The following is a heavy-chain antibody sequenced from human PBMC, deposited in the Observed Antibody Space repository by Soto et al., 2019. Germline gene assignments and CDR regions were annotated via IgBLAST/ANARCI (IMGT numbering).Heavy chain of an antibody. CDR3: ARDGPYYYCSDV. CDR2: IDYSGST. CDR1: GESISNSDYY. J-gene: IGHJ6*02. Sequence: SETLSLTCTVSGESISNSDYYWNWIRQSPGKGLEWIASIDYSGSTYHNPSLKSRVVISADTSKNLFSLKLRSVTAADTALYFCARDGPYYYCSDVWGQVTMVTASS. V-gene: IGHV4-30-4*01.